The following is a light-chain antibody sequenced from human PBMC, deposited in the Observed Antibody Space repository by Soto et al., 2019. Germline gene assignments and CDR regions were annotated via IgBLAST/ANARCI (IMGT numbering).Light chain of an antibody. CDR2: LNSDGSH. CDR3: QTWGTGPLV. V-gene: IGLV4-69*01. Sequence: QLVLTQSPSASASLGASVKLTCTLSSGHSSYAIAWHQQQPEKGPRYSMKLNSDGSHSKGDGIPDRFSGSSSGAERYLTISSLQSEDEADYYCQTWGTGPLVFGGGTKLTVL. CDR1: SGHSSYA. J-gene: IGLJ2*01.